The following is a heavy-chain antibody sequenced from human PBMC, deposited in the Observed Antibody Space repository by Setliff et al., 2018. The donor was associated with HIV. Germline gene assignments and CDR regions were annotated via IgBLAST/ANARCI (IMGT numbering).Heavy chain of an antibody. V-gene: IGHV4-39*01. CDR3: ARQQGDSRGFYPHFDY. J-gene: IGHJ4*02. D-gene: IGHD3-22*01. CDR1: GVSVSGTAYY. CDR2: IYYTGNT. Sequence: SETLSLTCRVSGVSVSGTAYYWAWIRQPPGRGLEWIGNIYYTGNTNYNSSLKGRISMSMVASKKQIFLKLSTVSAADTAVYYCARQQGDSRGFYPHFDYWGQGRLVTVSS.